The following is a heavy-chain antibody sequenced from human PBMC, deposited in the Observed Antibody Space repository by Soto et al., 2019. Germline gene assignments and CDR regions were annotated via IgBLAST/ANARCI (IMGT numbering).Heavy chain of an antibody. CDR3: ATESISWFGEFDC. CDR2: VHGGNGNT. J-gene: IGHJ4*02. D-gene: IGHD6-13*01. Sequence: ASVKVSCKASGGTFSSYAMHWVRQAPGQRPEWMGWVHGGNGNTKYSEKFQGRVTVTRDTSATTAYMDLTSLRSEDTAVYYCATESISWFGEFDCWGQGTQVNVSS. CDR1: GGTFSSYA. V-gene: IGHV1-3*01.